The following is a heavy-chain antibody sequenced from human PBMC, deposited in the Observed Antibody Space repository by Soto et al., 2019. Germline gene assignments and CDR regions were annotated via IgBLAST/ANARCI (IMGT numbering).Heavy chain of an antibody. V-gene: IGHV1-3*01. Sequence: QVQLVQSGAEVKKPGASVKVSCKASGYTFTSYAMHWVRQAPGQRLEWMGWINAGNGNTKYSQKFQGRVTITRDTSASTDYMELSSLRSEDTAVYYCARDRSWDIVVVPAAIPFDYWGQGTLVTVSS. CDR2: INAGNGNT. CDR3: ARDRSWDIVVVPAAIPFDY. D-gene: IGHD2-2*01. J-gene: IGHJ4*02. CDR1: GYTFTSYA.